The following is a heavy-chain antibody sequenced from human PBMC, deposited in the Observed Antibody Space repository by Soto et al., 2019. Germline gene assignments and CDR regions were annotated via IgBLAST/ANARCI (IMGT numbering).Heavy chain of an antibody. D-gene: IGHD1-26*01. CDR3: ATMAGTYPY. CDR1: GFALSRFP. CDR2: IDPDGSDT. V-gene: IGHV3-74*01. Sequence: LRLSCAASGFALSRFPMHWVRQAPGKGLVWVSRIDPDGSDTTYADSVKGLFTISRDNAKNIVYLQMSSLRAEDTALYYCATMAGTYPYWGQGTLVTVSS. J-gene: IGHJ4*02.